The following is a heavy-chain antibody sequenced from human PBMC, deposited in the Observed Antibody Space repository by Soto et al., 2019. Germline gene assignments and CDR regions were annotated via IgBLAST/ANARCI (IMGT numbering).Heavy chain of an antibody. CDR1: GGSISSYY. CDR3: ARSVFYYYYMDV. V-gene: IGHV4-59*01. Sequence: SETLSLTCTVSGGSISSYYWSWIRQPPGKGLEWIGYIYYSGSTNYNPSLKSRVTISVDTSKNQFSLKLSSVTAADTAVYYCARSVFYYYYMDVWGKGTTVTVSS. J-gene: IGHJ6*03. CDR2: IYYSGST.